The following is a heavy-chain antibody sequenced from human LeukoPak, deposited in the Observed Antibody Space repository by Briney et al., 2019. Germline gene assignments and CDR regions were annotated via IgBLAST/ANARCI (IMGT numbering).Heavy chain of an antibody. CDR1: GYTFTSYG. CDR3: ARDAALQTVVTPNDYFDY. D-gene: IGHD3-22*01. CDR2: INPSGGST. J-gene: IGHJ4*02. V-gene: IGHV1-46*01. Sequence: GASVKVSCKASGYTFTSYGISWVRQAPGQGLEWMGIINPSGGSTSYAQKFQGRVTMTRDTSTSTVYMELSSLRSEDTAVYYCARDAALQTVVTPNDYFDYWGQGTLVTVSS.